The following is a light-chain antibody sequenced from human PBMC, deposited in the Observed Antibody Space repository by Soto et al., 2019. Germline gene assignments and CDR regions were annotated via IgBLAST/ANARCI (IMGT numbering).Light chain of an antibody. J-gene: IGLJ1*01. V-gene: IGLV1-47*01. CDR2: RNN. CDR3: AAWDDSLSGSFV. CDR1: SSNIGSNY. Sequence: QSVLTQSPSASGTPGQRVTIYCSGSSSNIGSNYVYWYQQLPGTAPKLLIYRNNQRPSGVPDRFSGSKSGTSASLAISGLRSEDEADYYCAAWDDSLSGSFVFGTGTKVTVL.